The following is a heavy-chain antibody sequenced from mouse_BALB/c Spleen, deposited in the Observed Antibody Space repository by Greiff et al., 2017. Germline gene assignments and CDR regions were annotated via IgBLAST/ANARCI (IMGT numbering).Heavy chain of an antibody. CDR3: ARSHYGNSYWYFDV. Sequence: EVQVVESGGGLVQPGGSRKLSCAASGFTFSSFGMHWVRQAPEKGLEWVAYISSGSSTIYYADTVKGRFTISRDNPKNTLFLQMTSLRSEDTAMYYCARSHYGNSYWYFDVWGAGTTVTVSS. D-gene: IGHD2-1*01. J-gene: IGHJ1*01. V-gene: IGHV5-17*02. CDR2: ISSGSSTI. CDR1: GFTFSSFG.